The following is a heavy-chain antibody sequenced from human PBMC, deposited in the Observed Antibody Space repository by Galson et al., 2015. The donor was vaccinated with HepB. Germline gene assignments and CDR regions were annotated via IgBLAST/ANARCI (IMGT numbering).Heavy chain of an antibody. CDR3: ARGTLRTGAIYDL. V-gene: IGHV1-3*01. J-gene: IGHJ4*02. CDR1: GYTFRNYA. Sequence: SVKVSCKAFGYTFRNYAIHWVRQAPGERLEWMGWVNVGSGDTRYSQQFQGRLTITRDTSASTSYLELTSLRSEDTALYYCARGTLRTGAIYDLWGQGVQVTVSS. D-gene: IGHD4/OR15-4a*01. CDR2: VNVGSGDT.